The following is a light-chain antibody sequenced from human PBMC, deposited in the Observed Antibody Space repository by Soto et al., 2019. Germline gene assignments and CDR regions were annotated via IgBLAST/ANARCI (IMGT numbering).Light chain of an antibody. J-gene: IGKJ4*01. CDR2: AAS. Sequence: DIQLTQSPSFLSASVGYRVTITCRASQGISSYLSWYQQKPGKAPKLLIYAASTLQSGVPSRFSGSGSGTEFTLTISSLQPEDFATYYCQQPNSYPLTFGGGTKVDIK. V-gene: IGKV1-9*01. CDR1: QGISSY. CDR3: QQPNSYPLT.